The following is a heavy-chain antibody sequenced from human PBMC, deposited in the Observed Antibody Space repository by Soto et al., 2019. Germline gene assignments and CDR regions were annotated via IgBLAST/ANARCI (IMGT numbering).Heavy chain of an antibody. Sequence: QVQLVQSGAEVKKPGSSVKVSCKASGGTFSSYTISWVRQAPGQGLEWMGRIIPILGIANYAQKFQGRVTITADKSTSTAYMELSSLRSEDTAVYYCARPSITQPAHRYYYMDVWGKGTTVTVSS. D-gene: IGHD3-10*01. CDR2: IIPILGIA. V-gene: IGHV1-69*02. CDR1: GGTFSSYT. CDR3: ARPSITQPAHRYYYMDV. J-gene: IGHJ6*03.